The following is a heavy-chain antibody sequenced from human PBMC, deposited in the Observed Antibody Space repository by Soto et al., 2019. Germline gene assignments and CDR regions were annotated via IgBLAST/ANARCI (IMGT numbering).Heavy chain of an antibody. CDR1: GVAFSFYS. D-gene: IGHD6-19*01. Sequence: EVALLESGGGLVQPGGSLRLSREVSGVAFSFYSMSWVRQAPGKGLEWVASISGNGATTYYAASGKGRFTFSRDNSKNTVHLQMNSLRGEDTAVYYCAKDRGGFTSGWEFFDFWGQGTLVTVSS. V-gene: IGHV3-23*01. J-gene: IGHJ4*02. CDR3: AKDRGGFTSGWEFFDF. CDR2: ISGNGATT.